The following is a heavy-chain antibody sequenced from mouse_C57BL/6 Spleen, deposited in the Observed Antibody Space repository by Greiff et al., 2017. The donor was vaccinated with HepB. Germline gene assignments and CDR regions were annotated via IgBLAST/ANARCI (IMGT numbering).Heavy chain of an antibody. J-gene: IGHJ1*03. Sequence: EVKLVESGGGLVKPGGSLKLSCAASGFTFSSYAMSWVRQTPEKRLEWVATISDGGSYTYYPDNVKGRFTISRDNAKNNLYLQMSHLKSEDTAMYYCARAPTGTRYFDVWGTGTTVTVSS. D-gene: IGHD4-1*01. CDR3: ARAPTGTRYFDV. CDR1: GFTFSSYA. V-gene: IGHV5-4*03. CDR2: ISDGGSYT.